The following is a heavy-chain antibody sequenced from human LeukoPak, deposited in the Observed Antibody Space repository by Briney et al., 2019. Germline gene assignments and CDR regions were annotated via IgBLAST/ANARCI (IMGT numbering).Heavy chain of an antibody. V-gene: IGHV1-18*01. J-gene: IGHJ4*02. CDR2: TGAYNGNT. CDR1: GYTFTTYG. CDR3: ARDGGVRGETDY. D-gene: IGHD3-16*01. Sequence: ASVKVSCKASGYTFTTYGISWVRQAPGQGLEWVGWTGAYNGNTNYEQKFQGRVTITTDTSTSTGYMELRSLTSDDTAVYYCARDGGVRGETDYWGQGTLVTVSS.